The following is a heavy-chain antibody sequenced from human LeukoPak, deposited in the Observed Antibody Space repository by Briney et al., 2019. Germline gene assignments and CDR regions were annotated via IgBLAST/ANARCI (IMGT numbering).Heavy chain of an antibody. J-gene: IGHJ6*03. CDR1: GGSISSSKYY. CDR3: ARAVEYYYYYMDV. Sequence: PSETLSLTCTVSGGSISSSKYYWGWIRQPAGKGLEWIGRIYTSGSTNYNPSLKSRVTISVDTSKNQFSLKLSSVTAADTAVYYCARAVEYYYYYMDVWGKGTTVTISS. V-gene: IGHV4-61*02. CDR2: IYTSGST.